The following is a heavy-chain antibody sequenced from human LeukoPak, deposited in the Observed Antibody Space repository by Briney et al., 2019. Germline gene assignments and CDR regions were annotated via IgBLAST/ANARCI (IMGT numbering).Heavy chain of an antibody. V-gene: IGHV3-9*03. Sequence: GGSLRLSCAASGFTFDDYAMHWVRQAPGKGLEWVSGISWNSGSIGYADSVKGRFTISRDNAKNSLYLQMNSLRAEDMALYYCAKGSSYSSGWYVFDYWGQGTLVTVSS. CDR3: AKGSSYSSGWYVFDY. CDR2: ISWNSGSI. J-gene: IGHJ4*02. CDR1: GFTFDDYA. D-gene: IGHD6-19*01.